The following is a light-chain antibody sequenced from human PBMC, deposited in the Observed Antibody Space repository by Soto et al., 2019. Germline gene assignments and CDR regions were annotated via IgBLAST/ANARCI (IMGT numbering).Light chain of an antibody. Sequence: SAASVSVNIVDRVTITCRASQSISSYLDWYQQKPGQAPKLLIYAASSLQSGVPSRFSGSGSGTDFTLTISSLQPDDFATYYCPQYNSSPLTFGG. CDR1: QSISSY. V-gene: IGKV1-39*01. J-gene: IGKJ4*01. CDR3: PQYNSSPLT. CDR2: AAS.